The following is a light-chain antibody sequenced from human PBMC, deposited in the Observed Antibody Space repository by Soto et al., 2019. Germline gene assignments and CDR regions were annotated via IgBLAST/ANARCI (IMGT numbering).Light chain of an antibody. Sequence: EIVMTQSPVTLSVSPVERATLSCMASQSVRSNLAWYQQKPGQAPRLLMYDASTRATGIPARFSGSGSGTEFTLTISSLQSEDFAVYYCQQYSNWPSWTFGQGTKVDIK. CDR3: QQYSNWPSWT. V-gene: IGKV3-15*01. CDR2: DAS. J-gene: IGKJ1*01. CDR1: QSVRSN.